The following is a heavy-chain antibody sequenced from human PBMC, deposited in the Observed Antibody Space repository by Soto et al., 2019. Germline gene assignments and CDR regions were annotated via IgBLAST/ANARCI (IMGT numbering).Heavy chain of an antibody. D-gene: IGHD3-10*01. V-gene: IGHV4-39*01. CDR2: IYYSGST. CDR3: ARQSLLWFGELLYFDD. Sequence: QLQLQESGPGLVKPSETLSLTCTVSGGSISSSSYYWGWIRQPPGKGLEWIGSIYYSGSTYYNPSLKSRVTIAVDSSKNQYSLKLSSVTAADTAVYYCARQSLLWFGELLYFDDWGQGPLVTVSS. CDR1: GGSISSSSYY. J-gene: IGHJ4*02.